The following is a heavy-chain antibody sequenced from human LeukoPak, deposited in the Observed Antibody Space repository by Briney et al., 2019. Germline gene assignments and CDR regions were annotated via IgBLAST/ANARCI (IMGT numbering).Heavy chain of an antibody. D-gene: IGHD2-2*01. CDR1: GDSISSSSYY. CDR2: IYYSGST. CDR3: ARWSVVPAAAGDDASDI. Sequence: PSETLSLTCTVSGDSISSSSYYWSWIRQPPGKGLEWIGYIYYSGSTNYNPSLKSRVTISVDTSKNQFSLKLSSVTAADTAVYYCARWSVVPAAAGDDASDIWGQGTMVTVSS. J-gene: IGHJ3*02. V-gene: IGHV4-61*01.